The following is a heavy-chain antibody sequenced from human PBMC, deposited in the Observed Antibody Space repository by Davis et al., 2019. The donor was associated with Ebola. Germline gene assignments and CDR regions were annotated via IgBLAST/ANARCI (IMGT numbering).Heavy chain of an antibody. CDR3: AREYVDRDGAFDY. CDR1: GASISPYF. CDR2: IYISGDT. D-gene: IGHD5-24*01. V-gene: IGHV4-4*07. J-gene: IGHJ4*02. Sequence: PGGSLRLSCSVSGASISPYFWVWVRQPAGKGLEWIGRIYISGDTSYNPSLKRRVTMSMDTSKNYVSLTLTSVTAADTAMYYCAREYVDRDGAFDYWGQGTLVAVSS.